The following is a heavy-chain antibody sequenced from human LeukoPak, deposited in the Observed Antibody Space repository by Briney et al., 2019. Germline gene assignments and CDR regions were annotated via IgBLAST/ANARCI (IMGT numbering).Heavy chain of an antibody. CDR2: IVPIFGTA. J-gene: IGHJ4*02. D-gene: IGHD3-10*01. CDR1: GGTLSSYA. V-gene: IGHV1-69*01. CDR3: ARGGYYGSGSYYALDY. Sequence: SVKVSYKASGGTLSSYAISWVRQAPGQGLEWMGGIVPIFGTANYAQKFQGRVTITADESTSTAYMELSSLRSEDTAVYYCARGGYYGSGSYYALDYWGQGTLVTVSS.